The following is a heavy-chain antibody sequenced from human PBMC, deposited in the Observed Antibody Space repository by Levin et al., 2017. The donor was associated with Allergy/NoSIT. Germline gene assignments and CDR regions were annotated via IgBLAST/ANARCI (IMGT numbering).Heavy chain of an antibody. CDR1: GDSLSSGNW. J-gene: IGHJ4*02. CDR3: GRNAGKALGIP. CDR2: IYDRGSA. Sequence: SETLSLTCIVSGDSLSSGNWWSWVRQSPGTGLEWIGQIYDRGSANYNPSLKNRATISLDKSKNQFSLQLSSVTAADTAVYYCGRNAGKALGIPWGQGALVTVSS. D-gene: IGHD5-18*01. V-gene: IGHV4/OR15-8*01.